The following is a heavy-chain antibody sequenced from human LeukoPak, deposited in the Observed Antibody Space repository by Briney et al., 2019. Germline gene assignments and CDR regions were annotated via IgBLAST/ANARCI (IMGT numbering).Heavy chain of an antibody. V-gene: IGHV4-59*08. CDR2: IYYNGST. Sequence: SETLSLTCTVSGGSISSYYWHWIRQPPGKGLEWIGYIYYNGSTNYNPPLKSRVTISVDTSKNQFSLKLSSVTAADTAVYYCARGFGGYSYGTPFYYGMDVWGQGTTVTVSS. D-gene: IGHD5-18*01. CDR3: ARGFGGYSYGTPFYYGMDV. J-gene: IGHJ6*02. CDR1: GGSISSYY.